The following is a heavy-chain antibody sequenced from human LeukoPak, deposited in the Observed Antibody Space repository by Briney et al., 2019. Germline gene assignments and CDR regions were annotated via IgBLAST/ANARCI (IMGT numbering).Heavy chain of an antibody. Sequence: GGSVRLSCTASGFTFGDYALSWVGPAPGKGLEGVGFLRSKAYGGTTEYAASVKGRFTISRDDSKSIAYLQMNSLKAEDTAVYYCTRVVPAAHYGMDVWGQGTTVTVSS. D-gene: IGHD2-2*01. CDR1: GFTFGDYA. V-gene: IGHV3-49*04. J-gene: IGHJ6*02. CDR3: TRVVPAAHYGMDV. CDR2: LRSKAYGGTT.